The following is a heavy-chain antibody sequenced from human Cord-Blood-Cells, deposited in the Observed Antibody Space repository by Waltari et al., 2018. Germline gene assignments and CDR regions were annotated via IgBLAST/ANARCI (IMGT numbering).Heavy chain of an antibody. CDR3: ARDNWNYDAFDI. Sequence: EVQLVESGGGLIQPGGSRRRSCAASGFTVSSNYMSWVRQAPGKGLEWVSVIYSGGSTYYADSVKGRFTISRDNSKNTLYLQMNSLRAEDTAVYYCARDNWNYDAFDIWGQGTMVTVSS. J-gene: IGHJ3*02. CDR1: GFTVSSNY. D-gene: IGHD1-7*01. V-gene: IGHV3-53*01. CDR2: IYSGGST.